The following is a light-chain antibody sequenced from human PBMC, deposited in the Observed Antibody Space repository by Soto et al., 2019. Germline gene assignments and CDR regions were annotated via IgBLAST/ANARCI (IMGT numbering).Light chain of an antibody. V-gene: IGKV1-39*01. CDR2: AAS. CDR1: EDITNY. Sequence: IQLTQSPSSLSATVGDRVTVTCRASEDITNYLAWYQHKPGRAPRLLIYAASTLQSGVPSRFTGSGSGTEFTLTISGLQPEDFATYYCQHSYSMPIAFGQGTKVDIK. CDR3: QHSYSMPIA. J-gene: IGKJ1*01.